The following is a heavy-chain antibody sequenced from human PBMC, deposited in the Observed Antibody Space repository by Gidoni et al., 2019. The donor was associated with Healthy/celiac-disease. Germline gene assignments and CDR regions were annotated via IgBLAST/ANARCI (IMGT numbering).Heavy chain of an antibody. J-gene: IGHJ2*01. CDR2: IYYSGRT. V-gene: IGHV4-39*01. CDR1: GGSISSSSYY. D-gene: IGHD6-19*01. Sequence: QLQLQESGPGLVKPSETLSLTCTVSGGSISSSSYYWGWIRQPPGKGLEWIGSIYYSGRTYYNPSLKRRVTISVDTSKNQFSLKLSSVTAADTAVYYCARHGGIAVAGDWYFDLWGRGTLVTVSS. CDR3: ARHGGIAVAGDWYFDL.